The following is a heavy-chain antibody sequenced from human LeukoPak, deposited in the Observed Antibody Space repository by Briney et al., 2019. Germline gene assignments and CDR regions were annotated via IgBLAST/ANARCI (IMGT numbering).Heavy chain of an antibody. V-gene: IGHV3-21*01. CDR3: ARQVSGYGSGSFYFDY. D-gene: IGHD3-10*01. CDR2: ISTSSSHI. J-gene: IGHJ4*02. CDR1: GFTFSEYS. Sequence: GGSLRLSCAASGFTFSEYSMNWVRQAPGKGLEWFSFISTSSSHIYYADSVKGRFTISRDNARNSVSLQMNSLRAEDTAVYYCARQVSGYGSGSFYFDYWGQGMLVTVSS.